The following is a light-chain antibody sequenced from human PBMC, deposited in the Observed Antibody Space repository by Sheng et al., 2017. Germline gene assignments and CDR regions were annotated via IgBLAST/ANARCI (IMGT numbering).Light chain of an antibody. CDR1: SSNIGRDD. CDR2: NTY. Sequence: QSELTQPPSASGTPGQRVTIPCSGSSSNIGRDDVQWYQQVTGTAPKLLIYNTYQRPSGVPDRFSGSKSGTSASLAITGLQAEDEADYYCQSYDSSLSGYVFGTGTKVTVL. V-gene: IGLV1-44*01. J-gene: IGLJ1*01. CDR3: QSYDSSLSGYV.